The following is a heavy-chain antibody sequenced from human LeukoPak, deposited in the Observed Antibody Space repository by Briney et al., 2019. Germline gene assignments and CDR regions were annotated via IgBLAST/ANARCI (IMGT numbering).Heavy chain of an antibody. V-gene: IGHV3-21*01. CDR3: ARDMVQGPDWDDSSGYYYYAFDI. J-gene: IGHJ3*02. CDR1: GITFSNHW. Sequence: GGSLRLSCVASGITFSNHWMKWVRQAPGKGLEWVSSISSSSSYIYYADSAKGRFTISRDNAKNSLYLQMNSLRAEDTAVYYCARDMVQGPDWDDSSGYYYYAFDIWGQGTMVTVSS. CDR2: ISSSSSYI. D-gene: IGHD3-22*01.